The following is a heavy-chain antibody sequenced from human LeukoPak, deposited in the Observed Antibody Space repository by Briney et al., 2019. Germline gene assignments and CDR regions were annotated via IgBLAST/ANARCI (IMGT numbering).Heavy chain of an antibody. D-gene: IGHD3-10*01. Sequence: ASVKVSCKASGGTFSSYAISWVRQAPGQGLEWMGGIIPIFGTANYAQKLQGRVTMTTDTSTSTAYMELRSLRSDDTAVYYCARAVFGDDNWFDPWGQGTLVTVSS. J-gene: IGHJ5*02. CDR2: IIPIFGTA. CDR3: ARAVFGDDNWFDP. V-gene: IGHV1-69*05. CDR1: GGTFSSYA.